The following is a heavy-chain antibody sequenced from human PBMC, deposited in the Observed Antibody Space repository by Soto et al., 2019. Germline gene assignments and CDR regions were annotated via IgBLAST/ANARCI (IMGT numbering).Heavy chain of an antibody. J-gene: IGHJ5*02. D-gene: IGHD7-27*01. CDR1: GYTFNIYA. V-gene: IGHV1-3*05. CDR2: INVGNGNT. Sequence: QAQLVQSGAEEKKPGASVKVSCKGSGYTFNIYAMHWVRQAPGQRLEWMGWINVGNGNTKYSQKFQGRVTIATNTPGITVNVGLFSLRSRDTAFYDFAGCSLVIVNWGLYPWGQVTLVIVFS. CDR3: AGCSLVIVNWGLYP.